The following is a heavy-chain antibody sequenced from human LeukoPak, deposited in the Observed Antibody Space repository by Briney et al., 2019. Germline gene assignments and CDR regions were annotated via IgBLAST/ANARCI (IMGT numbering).Heavy chain of an antibody. CDR3: AKDGIGITNMHGIWTFVL. V-gene: IGHV3-30*04. J-gene: IGHJ4*02. CDR2: ITNDGSKT. Sequence: GGSLRLSCAASGFTFSHFAMHWVRQSPDKGLEWVAAITNDGSKTFYADSVKGRFIISRANSENTLYLEMNSLRTEDTAMYYRAKDGIGITNMHGIWTFVLWGEGTRVTVSS. CDR1: GFTFSHFA. D-gene: IGHD1-26*01.